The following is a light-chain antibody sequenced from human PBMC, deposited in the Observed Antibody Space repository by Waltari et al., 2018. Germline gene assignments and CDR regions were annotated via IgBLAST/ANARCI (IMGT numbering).Light chain of an antibody. J-gene: IGLJ2*01. CDR3: GSFAGNNFYDVV. Sequence: QSALTQPPPASGSPAHPVTTPSPAPRIDVGGYNWVAWYQQHPGKAPKLLIYDVSYRPSGVPDRFSGSKSGDTASLTVSGLQAEDEADYYCGSFAGNNFYDVVFGGGTKLTVL. CDR1: RIDVGGYNW. CDR2: DVS. V-gene: IGLV2-8*01.